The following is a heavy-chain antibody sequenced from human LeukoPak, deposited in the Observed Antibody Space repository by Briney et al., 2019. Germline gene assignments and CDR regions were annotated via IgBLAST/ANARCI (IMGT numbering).Heavy chain of an antibody. CDR3: ARLGSYDTIGYSFKQ. J-gene: IGHJ4*02. CDR1: GGSISGHY. Sequence: PSETLSLTCTVSGGSISGHYWSWIRQSPGKALEWIGYIYYSGGTSYSPSLKSRITISLDTSQNQFSLTLGSVTAADTAIYYCARLGSYDTIGYSFKQWGQGMLVTVSS. CDR2: IYYSGGT. V-gene: IGHV4-59*08. D-gene: IGHD3-22*01.